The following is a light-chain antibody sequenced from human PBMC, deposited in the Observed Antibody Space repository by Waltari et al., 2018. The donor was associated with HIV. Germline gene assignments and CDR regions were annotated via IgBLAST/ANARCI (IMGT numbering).Light chain of an antibody. CDR3: QQFNSYPLT. Sequence: TVIITCRTSQGISAALAWYRQKPGKTPELLIYDVSTLQSGVPSKFSGSGSGTDFTLTINSLQPEDPATYYCQQFNSYPLTFGQGTRLEIK. J-gene: IGKJ5*01. V-gene: IGKV1-13*02. CDR1: QGISAA. CDR2: DVS.